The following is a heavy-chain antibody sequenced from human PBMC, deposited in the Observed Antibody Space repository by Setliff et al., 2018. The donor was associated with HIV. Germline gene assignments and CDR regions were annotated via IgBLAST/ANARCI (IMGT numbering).Heavy chain of an antibody. CDR3: ARLVSSSWSYYFDS. CDR2: IYYSGST. J-gene: IGHJ4*02. V-gene: IGHV4-39*01. Sequence: SETLSLTCTVSGGSISSSSYYWGWIRQPPGKGLEWIGSIYYSGSTYYNPSLESRVTMSVDTSKNQFSLRLSSVTAADTAVYYCARLVSSSWSYYFDSWGQGTLVTVSS. D-gene: IGHD6-13*01. CDR1: GGSISSSSYY.